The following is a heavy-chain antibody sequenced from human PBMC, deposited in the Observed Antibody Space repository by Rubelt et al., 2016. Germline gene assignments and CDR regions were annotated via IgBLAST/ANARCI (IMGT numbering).Heavy chain of an antibody. CDR2: INSDGSST. J-gene: IGHJ6*02. CDR3: ATVPYYDYGMDV. V-gene: IGHV3-74*01. CDR1: TFSSNW. Sequence: TFSSNWMVWVRQAPGKGLVWVSRINSDGSSTDYADSVKGRFTISRDNAKNTLYLQMNSLRGEEAAVYYCATVPYYDYGMDVWGQGTTVTVSS.